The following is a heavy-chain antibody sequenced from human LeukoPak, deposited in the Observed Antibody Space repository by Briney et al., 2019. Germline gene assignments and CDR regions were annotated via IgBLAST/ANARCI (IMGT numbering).Heavy chain of an antibody. Sequence: GGSLRLSCAASGFTFFNYAMTWVRQTPGKGLEWVSAISGSGGSTYYADSVKGRFTISRDNSKNTLYLQMNSLRAEDTAVYYCAKFSSQGSGSSGPDYWGQGTLVTVSS. J-gene: IGHJ4*02. D-gene: IGHD3-22*01. V-gene: IGHV3-23*01. CDR2: ISGSGGST. CDR3: AKFSSQGSGSSGPDY. CDR1: GFTFFNYA.